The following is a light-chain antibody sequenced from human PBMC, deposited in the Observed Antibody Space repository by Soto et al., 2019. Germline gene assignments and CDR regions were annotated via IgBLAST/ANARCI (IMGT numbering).Light chain of an antibody. CDR2: DAS. CDR1: QSVSSY. V-gene: IGKV3-15*01. J-gene: IGKJ4*01. CDR3: HQYNSWPLT. Sequence: EIVLTQSPGTLSLSPGERATLSCRASQSVSSYLAWYQQKPGQAPRLLIYDASTRATDIPARLSGSGSGTEFTLTIRSLQSEDFAVYYCHQYNSWPLTFGGGTKVHIK.